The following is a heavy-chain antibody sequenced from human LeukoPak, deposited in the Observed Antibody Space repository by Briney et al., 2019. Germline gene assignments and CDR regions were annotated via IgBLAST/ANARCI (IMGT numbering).Heavy chain of an antibody. CDR3: ARARRYCSGGSCSYWFDP. D-gene: IGHD2-15*01. V-gene: IGHV1-8*03. CDR1: GYTFTSYD. Sequence: ASVKLSCKAPGYTFTSYDINWVRQATGQGLEWMGWMNPNSGNTGYAQKFQGRVTITRNTSISTAYMELSSLRSEDTAVYYCARARRYCSGGSCSYWFDPWGQGTLVTVSS. J-gene: IGHJ5*02. CDR2: MNPNSGNT.